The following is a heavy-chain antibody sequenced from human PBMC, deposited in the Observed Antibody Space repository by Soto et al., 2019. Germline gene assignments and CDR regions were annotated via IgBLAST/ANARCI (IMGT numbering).Heavy chain of an antibody. Sequence: GGSLRLSCAASGFTFSSYAMYWVRQAPGKGLEYVSAISSNGGSTYYANSVKGRFIISRDNSKNTLYLQMGSLRAEDMAVYYCAREGFYDFWSGSVDYWGQGTLVTVSS. CDR1: GFTFSSYA. J-gene: IGHJ4*02. CDR3: AREGFYDFWSGSVDY. CDR2: ISSNGGST. V-gene: IGHV3-64*01. D-gene: IGHD3-3*01.